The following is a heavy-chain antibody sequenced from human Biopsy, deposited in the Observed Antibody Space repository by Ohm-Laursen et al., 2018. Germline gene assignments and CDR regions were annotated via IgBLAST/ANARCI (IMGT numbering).Heavy chain of an antibody. J-gene: IGHJ5*02. V-gene: IGHV4-4*07. CDR1: GDSISSYY. Sequence: DTLSLTCTVSGDSISSYYWSWIRQPAGKGLEWIGRIYSSGSTNYNPSLKSRVTMSVDPSKNQFSLILSSMTAADTAVYYCAREPRIAAVAYFDPWGQGTLVTVSS. CDR3: AREPRIAAVAYFDP. D-gene: IGHD6-13*01. CDR2: IYSSGST.